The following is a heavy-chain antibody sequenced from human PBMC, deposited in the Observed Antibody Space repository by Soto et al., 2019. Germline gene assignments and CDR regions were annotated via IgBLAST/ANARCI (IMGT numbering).Heavy chain of an antibody. CDR2: ISWDGGST. D-gene: IGHD2-21*01. CDR3: AKDISRWDCADSCMDV. V-gene: IGHV3-43*01. J-gene: IGHJ6*02. Sequence: GGSLILSCAASGFTSDGCTMQWVRQGPAKGLEWVSLISWDGGSTYYADSVKGRFTISRDNSKNSLYLQMNSLRTEDTALYYCAKDISRWDCADSCMDVWGQGITVTVSS. CDR1: GFTSDGCT.